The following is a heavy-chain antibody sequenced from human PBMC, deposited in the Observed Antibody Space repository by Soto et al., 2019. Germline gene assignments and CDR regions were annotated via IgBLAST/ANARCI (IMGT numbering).Heavy chain of an antibody. CDR3: ARLETTVTRFPYYYYGMDV. D-gene: IGHD4-17*01. CDR1: GKRFTSYL. J-gene: IGHJ6*02. Sequence: XDSLNVSWKCWGKRFTSYLIGLVLKMPGKRLEWMGIIYPGDSDTRYSPSFQGQVTISADKSISTAYLQWSSLKASDTAMYYCARLETTVTRFPYYYYGMDVWGHGTTVTV. V-gene: IGHV5-51*01. CDR2: IYPGDSDT.